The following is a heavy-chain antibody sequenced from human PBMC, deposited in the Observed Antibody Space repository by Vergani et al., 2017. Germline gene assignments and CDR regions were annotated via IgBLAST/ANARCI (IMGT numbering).Heavy chain of an antibody. J-gene: IGHJ4*02. CDR1: GDSVISTDYH. Sequence: QVQLQESGPGLVKPSETLTLTCTVSGDSVISTDYHWSWIRQPPGKGLEWIGYIYYSGSTYYNPSLKSRVTISVDTSKNQFSLKLSSVTAADTAVYYCARDRGSGSYYDFDYWGQGTLVTVSS. CDR2: IYYSGST. V-gene: IGHV4-30-4*08. CDR3: ARDRGSGSYYDFDY. D-gene: IGHD1-26*01.